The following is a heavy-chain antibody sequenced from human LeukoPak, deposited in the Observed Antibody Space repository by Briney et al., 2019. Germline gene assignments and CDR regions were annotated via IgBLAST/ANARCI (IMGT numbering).Heavy chain of an antibody. V-gene: IGHV4-59*11. CDR2: IYYSGST. CDR1: GGSISSHY. D-gene: IGHD1-1*01. J-gene: IGHJ4*02. Sequence: SETLSLTCTVSGGSISSHYWSWIRQPPGKGLEWIGYIYYSGSTNYNPSLKSRVTISADTSKNQFSLKLSSVTAADTAVYYCARGTNRLDYWGQGTLVTVSS. CDR3: ARGTNRLDY.